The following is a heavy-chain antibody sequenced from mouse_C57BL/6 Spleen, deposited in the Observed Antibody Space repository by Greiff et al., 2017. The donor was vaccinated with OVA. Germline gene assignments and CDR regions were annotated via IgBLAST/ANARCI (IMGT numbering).Heavy chain of an antibody. V-gene: IGHV14-3*01. CDR3: ASPSTYYGNSPNSFDY. CDR1: GFNIKNTY. Sequence: VTLKVSVAELVRPGASVKLSCTASGFNIKNTYMHWVKQRPEQGLEWIGRIDPANGNTKYAPKFPGKATITADTSSNTAYLQLSSLIPEDTAMYYGASPSTYYGNSPNSFDYWGQGTTLTVSS. CDR2: IDPANGNT. D-gene: IGHD1-1*01. J-gene: IGHJ2*01.